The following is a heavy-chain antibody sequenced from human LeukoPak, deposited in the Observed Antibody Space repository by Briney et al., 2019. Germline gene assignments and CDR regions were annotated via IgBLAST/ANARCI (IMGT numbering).Heavy chain of an antibody. CDR2: IYPGDSDT. CDR1: GYSFTSYW. V-gene: IGHV5-51*01. D-gene: IGHD6-13*01. J-gene: IGHJ1*01. CDR3: ARPLSSSWYEGYFQH. Sequence: GESLKISCKGSGYSFTSYWIGWVRQMPGKGLEWMGIIYPGDSDTRYRPSFQGQVTISADKSNSTAYLQWSSLKASDTAMYYCARPLSSSWYEGYFQHWGQGTLVTVSS.